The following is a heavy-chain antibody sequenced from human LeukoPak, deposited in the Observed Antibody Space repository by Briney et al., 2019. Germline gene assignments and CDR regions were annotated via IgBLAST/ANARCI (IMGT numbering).Heavy chain of an antibody. V-gene: IGHV3-9*01. Sequence: PGGSLRLSCAASGFTFDNYAMNWVRQVPGKGLEWISLISWNSGTICYADSVKGRFTTSSDNANNFLYLQMTSLRAEDTALYYCARAYKDRSLAGKKEFFQPWGQGTLVTVSS. CDR1: GFTFDNYA. J-gene: IGHJ1*01. CDR2: ISWNSGTI. CDR3: ARAYKDRSLAGKKEFFQP. D-gene: IGHD6-19*01.